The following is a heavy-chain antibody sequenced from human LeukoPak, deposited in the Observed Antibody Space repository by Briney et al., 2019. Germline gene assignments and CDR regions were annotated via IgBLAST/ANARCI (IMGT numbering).Heavy chain of an antibody. D-gene: IGHD6-19*01. CDR3: ARWTVAGRFFDY. V-gene: IGHV3-7*03. J-gene: IGHJ4*02. Sequence: GGSLRLSCAASGFTFSNYWMTWVRQAPGKGLEWVANVKQDGSEQYYVDSVKGRFTTSRDNAKNSLYLQMNSLRAEDTAVYYCARWTVAGRFFDYWGQGTLVTVSS. CDR2: VKQDGSEQ. CDR1: GFTFSNYW.